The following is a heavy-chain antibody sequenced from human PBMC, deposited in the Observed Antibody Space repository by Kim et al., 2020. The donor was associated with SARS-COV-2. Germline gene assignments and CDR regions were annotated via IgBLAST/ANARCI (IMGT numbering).Heavy chain of an antibody. CDR3: AREGIAAAAHFDY. Sequence: PSLSGRVTISVDPSKNQFSLQLSSVTAADTAVYYCAREGIAAAAHFDYWGQGTLVTVSS. J-gene: IGHJ4*02. V-gene: IGHV4-59*01. D-gene: IGHD6-13*01.